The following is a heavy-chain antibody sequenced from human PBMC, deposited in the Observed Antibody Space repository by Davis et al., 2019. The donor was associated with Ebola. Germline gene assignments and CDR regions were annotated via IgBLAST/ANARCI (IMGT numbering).Heavy chain of an antibody. CDR3: ARDRSYDSSGYYDY. D-gene: IGHD3-22*01. V-gene: IGHV4-4*02. Sequence: SETLSLTCTVSGGSVSDDNWWSWVRQPPGKGLEWIGEFFHSGTTYYNPSLKSRVTISVDKSKNQFSLKLSSVTAADTAVYYCARDRSYDSSGYYDYWGQGTLVTVSS. CDR1: GGSVSDDNW. CDR2: FFHSGTT. J-gene: IGHJ4*02.